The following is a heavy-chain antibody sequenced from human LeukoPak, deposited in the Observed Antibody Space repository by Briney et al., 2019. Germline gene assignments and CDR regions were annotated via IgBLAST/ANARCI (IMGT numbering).Heavy chain of an antibody. Sequence: SETLSLTCTVSGGSISSYYWSWIRQPAGKGLEWIGYIYYSGSTNYNPSLKSRVTISIDTSKNQFSLKLSSVTAADTAVYYCSNGPYYMDVWGKGTTVTVSS. CDR2: IYYSGST. D-gene: IGHD2-8*01. J-gene: IGHJ6*03. CDR3: SNGPYYMDV. V-gene: IGHV4-59*01. CDR1: GGSISSYY.